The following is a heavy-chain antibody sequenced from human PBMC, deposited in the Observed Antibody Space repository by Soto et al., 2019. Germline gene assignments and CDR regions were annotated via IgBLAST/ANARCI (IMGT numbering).Heavy chain of an antibody. CDR1: GFTFSDYY. D-gene: IGHD3-16*01. J-gene: IGHJ4*02. CDR3: ASLGVTGTTPLDY. Sequence: GGSLRLSCAASGFTFSDYYMSWIRQAPGKGLEWVSYISSSGSTIYYADSVKGRFTISRDNAKNSLYLQMNSLRAEDTAVYYCASLGVTGTTPLDYWGQGTLVTVSS. V-gene: IGHV3-11*01. CDR2: ISSSGSTI.